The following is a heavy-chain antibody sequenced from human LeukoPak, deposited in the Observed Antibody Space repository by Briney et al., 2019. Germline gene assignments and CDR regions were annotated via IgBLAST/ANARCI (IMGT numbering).Heavy chain of an antibody. CDR2: GYTTLES. CDR3: ARQPAGTAALDI. J-gene: IGHJ3*02. Sequence: PSETLSLTCSVSGVSISNYYWSWVRQSPGKGLEWIAYGYTTLESNYNPSLRSRITISIATSTNQLSLTLTSVTATDTAVYYCARQPAGTAALDIWDSGTPITV. V-gene: IGHV4-4*08. D-gene: IGHD1-14*01. CDR1: GVSISNYY.